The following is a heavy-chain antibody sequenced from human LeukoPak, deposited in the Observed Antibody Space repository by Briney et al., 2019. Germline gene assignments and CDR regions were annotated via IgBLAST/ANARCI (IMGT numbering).Heavy chain of an antibody. D-gene: IGHD6-25*01. CDR1: GYTLTTYD. Sequence: ASVKVSCKASGYTLTTYDFSWVRQATGHGLEWMGWINPKSGQTGYAQKFQGRVTLTRNISISTVYMELSGLTSEDTAVYYCARELEMAAAATGFWGQGTQVIVSS. CDR3: ARELEMAAAATGF. CDR2: INPKSGQT. V-gene: IGHV1-8*01. J-gene: IGHJ4*02.